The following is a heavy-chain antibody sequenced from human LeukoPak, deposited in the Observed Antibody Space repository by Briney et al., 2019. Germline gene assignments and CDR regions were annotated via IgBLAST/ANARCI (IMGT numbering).Heavy chain of an antibody. D-gene: IGHD4-17*01. J-gene: IGHJ4*02. CDR2: ISAGSDYI. CDR1: GFTFSSDN. CDR3: ARDMTTVSTGDY. Sequence: GGSLRLSCEASGFTFSSDNMNWVRQAPGEGLEWVSSISAGSDYIYYADSVKGRFTVSRDNARNSLNLQMNSLRAEDTAVYYCARDMTTVSTGDYWGQGTLVTVSS. V-gene: IGHV3-21*01.